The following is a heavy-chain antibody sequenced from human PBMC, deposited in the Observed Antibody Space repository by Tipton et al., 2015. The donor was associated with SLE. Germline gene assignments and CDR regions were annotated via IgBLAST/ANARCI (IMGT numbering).Heavy chain of an antibody. Sequence: TLSLTCTVSAGSITSSSYYWAWIRQPPGKGLEWIGTIYHSGSTYYNPSRKSRVTMSVDPSKMQFSLNLNSVTAADTALYFCARGVAERLGLDFWGQGSLVTVSS. V-gene: IGHV4-39*07. CDR3: ARGVAERLGLDF. D-gene: IGHD6-19*01. J-gene: IGHJ4*02. CDR1: AGSITSSSYY. CDR2: IYHSGST.